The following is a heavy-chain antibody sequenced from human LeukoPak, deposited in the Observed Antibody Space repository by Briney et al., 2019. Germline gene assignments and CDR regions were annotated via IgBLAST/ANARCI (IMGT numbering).Heavy chain of an antibody. D-gene: IGHD7-27*01. CDR1: GFTFSSYS. Sequence: GGSLRLSCAASGFTFSSYSMNWVRQAPGKGLEWVSYISSTGAIRYADSVKGRFTISRDNAKNSLYLEMNTLRAEDTAVYYCARDYDWGFDYWGQGTLVTVSS. CDR3: ARDYDWGFDY. J-gene: IGHJ4*02. V-gene: IGHV3-48*04. CDR2: ISSTGAI.